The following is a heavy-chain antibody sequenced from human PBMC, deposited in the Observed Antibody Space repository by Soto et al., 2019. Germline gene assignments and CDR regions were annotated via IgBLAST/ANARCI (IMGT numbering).Heavy chain of an antibody. D-gene: IGHD2-15*01. J-gene: IGHJ4*02. CDR1: GFTFRSYA. CDR3: AKGGGYCSGGSCNVSPGSD. Sequence: GGSLRLSCAASGFTFRSYAMSWVRQIPGKGLEWVSAISRNGDATYYADSVKGRFTISRDNSKNTLYLEMNSLRAEDTATYFCAKGGGYCSGGSCNVSPGSDWGQGTLVTVSS. V-gene: IGHV3-23*01. CDR2: ISRNGDAT.